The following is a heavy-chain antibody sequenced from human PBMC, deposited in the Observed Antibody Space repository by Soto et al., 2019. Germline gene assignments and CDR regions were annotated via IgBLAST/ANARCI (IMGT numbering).Heavy chain of an antibody. D-gene: IGHD6-19*01. V-gene: IGHV4-59*08. CDR2: IYYSGST. CDR3: ARHSRIAVAGTWVDYYYYGMDV. CDR1: GGSISSYY. Sequence: PSETLSLTCTVSGGSISSYYWSWIRQPPGKGLEWIGYIYYSGSTNYNPSLKSRVTISVDTSKNQFSLKLSSVTAADTAVYYCARHSRIAVAGTWVDYYYYGMDVWGQGTTVTVSS. J-gene: IGHJ6*02.